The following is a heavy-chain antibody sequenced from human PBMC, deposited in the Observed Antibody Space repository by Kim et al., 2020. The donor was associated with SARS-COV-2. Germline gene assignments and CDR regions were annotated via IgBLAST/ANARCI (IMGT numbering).Heavy chain of an antibody. Sequence: GGSLRLSCAPSGFTFSSYAMSWVRQTPGKGLECVSAISGSGGSTYYADSVKGRFPISRANSKTTLYLHMSSLRAEATAVYYCAKLFGARLTFYSIVVWG. V-gene: IGHV3-23*01. J-gene: IGHJ6*03. CDR1: GFTFSSYA. D-gene: IGHD3-3*01. CDR3: AKLFGARLTFYSIVV. CDR2: ISGSGGST.